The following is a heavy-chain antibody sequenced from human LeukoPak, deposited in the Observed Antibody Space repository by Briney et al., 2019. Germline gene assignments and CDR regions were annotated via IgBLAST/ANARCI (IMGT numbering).Heavy chain of an antibody. D-gene: IGHD6-13*01. CDR2: IYYSGST. CDR1: GGSISSSSYY. CDR3: ARFRQLVDY. J-gene: IGHJ4*02. V-gene: IGHV4-39*01. Sequence: SETLSLTCTVSGGSISSSSYYWGWIRQPPGQGLEWIGSIYYSGSTYYNPSLKSRVTVSVDTPKNQFSLKLSSVTAADTAVYYCARFRQLVDYWGQGTLVTVSS.